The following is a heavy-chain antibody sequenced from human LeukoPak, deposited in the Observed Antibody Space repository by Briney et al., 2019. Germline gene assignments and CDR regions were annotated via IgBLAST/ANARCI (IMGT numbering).Heavy chain of an antibody. D-gene: IGHD3-9*01. Sequence: GGPLRLSCAASGFTFTNYAMQWVRQAPGKGLEYVSAISGNGGSTYYANSVKGRFTISRDNSKNTVYLQMDGLRAEDMAVYYCARAGVIRYVAWLINYYMDVWGKGTTVTVSS. CDR2: ISGNGGST. CDR1: GFTFTNYA. V-gene: IGHV3-64*01. CDR3: ARAGVIRYVAWLINYYMDV. J-gene: IGHJ6*03.